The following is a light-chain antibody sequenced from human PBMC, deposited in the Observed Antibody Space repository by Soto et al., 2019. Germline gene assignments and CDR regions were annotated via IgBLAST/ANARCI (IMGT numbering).Light chain of an antibody. J-gene: IGKJ2*01. CDR2: KAS. V-gene: IGKV1-5*03. CDR3: QQYNSYLYT. Sequence: DIQMTQSPSTLSASVGDRVTITCRARQSSSSWLAWYQQKPWKAPKLLIYKASSLESWVPSRFSGSGSGTEFTLTISSLQPDDFATYYFQQYNSYLYTFGQGTKLELK. CDR1: QSSSSW.